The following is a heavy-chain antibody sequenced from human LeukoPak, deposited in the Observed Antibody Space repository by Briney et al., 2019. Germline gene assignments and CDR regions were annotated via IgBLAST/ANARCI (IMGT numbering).Heavy chain of an antibody. CDR1: GFTFSSYW. Sequence: GGSLRLSCAASGFTFSSYWMSWVRQAPGKALEWVSAITGSGDSTYYADSVKGRFTISRDNSKNTLYLQMNSLRAEDTAVYYCYLQPVANNVVVPPTTEGGQGTLVTVSS. CDR2: ITGSGDST. CDR3: YLQPVANNVVVPPTTE. V-gene: IGHV3-23*01. J-gene: IGHJ4*02. D-gene: IGHD2-2*01.